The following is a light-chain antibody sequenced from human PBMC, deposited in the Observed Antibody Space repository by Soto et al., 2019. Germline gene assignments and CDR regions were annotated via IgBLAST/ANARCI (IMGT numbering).Light chain of an antibody. V-gene: IGKV2-28*01. CDR1: QSLLYYNGFHY. Sequence: DLVMTQSPLSLPVTPGEPASISCRSSQSLLYYNGFHYLDWYLQKPGQSPQLLIYLGSNRASGVPDRFSGSGSGTNFTLKISRVEAEDVGVYYCMQALQTRTFGQGTKVEIK. CDR3: MQALQTRT. J-gene: IGKJ1*01. CDR2: LGS.